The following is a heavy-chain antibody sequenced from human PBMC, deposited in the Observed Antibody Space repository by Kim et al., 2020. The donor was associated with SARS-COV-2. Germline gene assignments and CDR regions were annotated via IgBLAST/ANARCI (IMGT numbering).Heavy chain of an antibody. D-gene: IGHD1-26*01. CDR1: GGSISSGGYY. J-gene: IGHJ5*02. Sequence: SETLSLTCTVSGGSISSGGYYWSWIRQHPGKGLEWIGYIYYSGSTYYNPSLKSRVTISVDTSKNQFSLKLSSVTAADTAVYYCARGQVGARSNWFDPWGQGTLVTVSS. CDR2: IYYSGST. V-gene: IGHV4-31*03. CDR3: ARGQVGARSNWFDP.